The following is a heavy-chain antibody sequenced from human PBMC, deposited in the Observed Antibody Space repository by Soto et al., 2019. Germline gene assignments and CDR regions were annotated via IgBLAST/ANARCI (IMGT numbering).Heavy chain of an antibody. V-gene: IGHV1-2*04. CDR3: ARGRGYSGYDGGYVYSDY. J-gene: IGHJ4*02. CDR1: GYTFTGYY. Sequence: QVQLVQSGAEVKKPGASVKVSCKASGYTFTGYYMHWVRQAPGQGLEWMGWINPNSGGTNYAQKLQGWVTMTRDTSISTPYMELSRLRSDDTAVYYCARGRGYSGYDGGYVYSDYWGQGTLVTVSS. CDR2: INPNSGGT. D-gene: IGHD5-12*01.